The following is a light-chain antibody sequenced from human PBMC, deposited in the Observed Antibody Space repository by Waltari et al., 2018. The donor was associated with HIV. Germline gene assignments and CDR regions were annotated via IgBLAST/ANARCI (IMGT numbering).Light chain of an antibody. CDR3: TSYTTSSTRV. J-gene: IGLJ3*02. Sequence: QSALTQPASVSGSPGQLITISCSGTSTDIGGYNYVSWYQHHPGKAPKLIIYEVTNRPSGVSNRFSASKSGNTASLTISGLQAEDEADYYCTSYTTSSTRVFGGGTKLTVL. V-gene: IGLV2-14*01. CDR1: STDIGGYNY. CDR2: EVT.